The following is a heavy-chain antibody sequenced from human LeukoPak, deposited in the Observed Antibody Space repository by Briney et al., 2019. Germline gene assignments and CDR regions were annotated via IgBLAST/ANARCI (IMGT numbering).Heavy chain of an antibody. J-gene: IGHJ4*02. D-gene: IGHD3-10*01. CDR3: ARLYGSGSYFVGYFDY. CDR2: INHSGST. V-gene: IGHV4-34*01. CDR1: GGSFSGYY. Sequence: PSETLSLTCAVYGGSFSGYYWSWIRQPPGKGLEWIGEINHSGSTNYNPSLKSRVTISVDTSKNQFSLKLSSVTAADTAVYYCARLYGSGSYFVGYFDYWGQGTLVTVSS.